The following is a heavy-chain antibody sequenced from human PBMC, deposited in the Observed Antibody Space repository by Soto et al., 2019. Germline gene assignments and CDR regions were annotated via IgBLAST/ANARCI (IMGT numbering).Heavy chain of an antibody. CDR3: ARAGGVVVDY. CDR2: KTYEGSNK. D-gene: IGHD2-15*01. V-gene: IGHV3-30-3*01. CDR1: GFMFSSYA. Sequence: QVQLVESGGGVVQPGRSLRLSCAASGFMFSSYAMHWVRQAPGKGLEWVAVKTYEGSNKYYADSVKGRITISRDKSNNTLYMQMNSLRAEDTAVYYCARAGGVVVDYWGQGTLVTVSS. J-gene: IGHJ4*02.